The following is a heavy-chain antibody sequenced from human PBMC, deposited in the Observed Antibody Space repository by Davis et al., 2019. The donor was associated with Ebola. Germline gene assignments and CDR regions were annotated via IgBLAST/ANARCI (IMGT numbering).Heavy chain of an antibody. D-gene: IGHD3-9*01. CDR3: ARDAFSLSRYDTEDH. CDR1: GFSFKGFD. J-gene: IGHJ4*02. V-gene: IGHV3-48*03. CDR2: ISGSATST. Sequence: GESLKISCAASGFSFKGFDMNWVRQAPGKGLEWVSYISGSATSTFYADSVKGRFTISRDNARDSLYLQMDSLRVEDTAIYYCARDAFSLSRYDTEDHWGQGTLVTVSS.